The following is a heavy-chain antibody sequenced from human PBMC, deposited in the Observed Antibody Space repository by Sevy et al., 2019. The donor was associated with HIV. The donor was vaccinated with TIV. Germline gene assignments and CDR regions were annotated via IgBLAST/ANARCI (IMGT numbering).Heavy chain of an antibody. CDR2: IKEDGSAK. Sequence: GGSLRLSCAASRFTFKTYWMSWVRQAPGKGLEWVGNIKEDGSAKYYADSVRGRFTISRDNAKNSLYLQMSSRRVEDTAGYYCARDSPGYGGYSYWGQGTLVTVSS. V-gene: IGHV3-7*01. CDR1: RFTFKTYW. CDR3: ARDSPGYGGYSY. J-gene: IGHJ4*01. D-gene: IGHD1-26*01.